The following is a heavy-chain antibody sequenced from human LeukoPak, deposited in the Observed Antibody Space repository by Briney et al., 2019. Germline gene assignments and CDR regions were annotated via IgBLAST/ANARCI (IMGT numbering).Heavy chain of an antibody. D-gene: IGHD2-2*01. CDR1: GFSLSTSGVA. CDR2: IYWNNDK. CDR3: AHREAMYSSNDGHAFDI. J-gene: IGHJ3*02. V-gene: IGHV2-5*01. Sequence: KESGPTLVKPTQTLTVTCTFSGFSLSTSGVAMGWIRQPPGKALEWLALIYWNNDKRYSPSLKSRLTITKDTSKSQVVLTMTDMDPVDTATYYCAHREAMYSSNDGHAFDIWGQGTMVTVSS.